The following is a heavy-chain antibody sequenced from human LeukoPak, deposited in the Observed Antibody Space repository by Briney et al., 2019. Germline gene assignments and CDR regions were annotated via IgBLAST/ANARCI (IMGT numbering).Heavy chain of an antibody. CDR2: ISYSGTT. CDR1: GGSFSGYY. V-gene: IGHV4-59*01. Sequence: SETLSLTCAVSGGSFSGYYWTGIRQPPGKGLEWIGYISYSGTTNYNPSLKSRVTISLDTSTNHFSLRLTSVTAADTAVFYCASGMYFFDSWGQGTPVTVSS. J-gene: IGHJ4*02. CDR3: ASGMYFFDS.